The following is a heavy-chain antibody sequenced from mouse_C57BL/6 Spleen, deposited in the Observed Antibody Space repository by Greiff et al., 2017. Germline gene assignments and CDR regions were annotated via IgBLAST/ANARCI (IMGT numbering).Heavy chain of an antibody. D-gene: IGHD1-1*01. J-gene: IGHJ4*01. CDR2: IYPGDGDT. V-gene: IGHV1-82*01. CDR1: GYAFSSSW. CDR3: ARGRIYYGSSYAMDY. Sequence: QVQLQQSGPELVKPGASVKISCKASGYAFSSSWMNWVKQRLGKGLEWIGRIYPGDGDTNYNGKFKGKATLTADKSSSTAYMQLSSLTSEDSAVYFCARGRIYYGSSYAMDYWGQGTSVTVSS.